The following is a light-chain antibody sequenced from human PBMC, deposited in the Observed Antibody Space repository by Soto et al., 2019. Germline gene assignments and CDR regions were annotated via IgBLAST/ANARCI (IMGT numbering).Light chain of an antibody. V-gene: IGLV3-27*01. CDR2: KDT. J-gene: IGLJ2*01. CDR1: ILSKKY. CDR3: SSTADNTLL. Sequence: SYELTQPSSVSVSPGQTARITCSGDILSKKYSRWFQQKPGQAPVLLISKDTERPSGIPERFSGSTSGTTVTLTIRGAQVDDEADYYCSSTADNTLLFGGGTKVTVL.